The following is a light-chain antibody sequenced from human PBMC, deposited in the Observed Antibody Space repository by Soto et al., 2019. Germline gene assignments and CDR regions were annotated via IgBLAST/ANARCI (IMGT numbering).Light chain of an antibody. CDR1: SSDVGGYDY. CDR3: SSYSISSIYV. J-gene: IGLJ1*01. V-gene: IGLV2-14*01. Sequence: QSVLTQPASVSGSPGQSITISCTGTSSDVGGYDYVSWYQLHPGKAPKLMVFEVSNRPSGVSYRFSGSKSGNTASLTISGLQAEDEADYFCSSYSISSIYVFGTGTKVTVL. CDR2: EVS.